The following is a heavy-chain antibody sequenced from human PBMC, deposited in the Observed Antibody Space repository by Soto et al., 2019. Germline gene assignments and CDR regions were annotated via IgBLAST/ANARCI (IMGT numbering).Heavy chain of an antibody. V-gene: IGHV4-30-2*02. D-gene: IGHD6-19*01. J-gene: IGHJ4*02. CDR2: IYHSGST. CDR3: ARRYGSVFDF. CDR1: GGSISSGGYS. Sequence: SETLSLTCAVSGGSISSGGYSLSWIRQPPGKGLEWIGYIYHSGSTYYNPSLKSRVTISVDTSKNQFSLKLSSVTAADTAVYYCARRYGSVFDFWGQGTLVTVSS.